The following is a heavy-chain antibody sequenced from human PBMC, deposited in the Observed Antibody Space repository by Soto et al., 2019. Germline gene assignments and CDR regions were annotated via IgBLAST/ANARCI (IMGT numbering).Heavy chain of an antibody. J-gene: IGHJ6*02. CDR3: ARDYVPLGGHAYGPPYYYYGMDV. CDR2: ITTSSVYI. Sequence: GGSLRLSCAVSGFTFSSHSMNWVRQAPGKGLEWVSSITTSSVYIFYADSVKGRFTISRDNAKNSLYLQMNSLRAEDTAVYYCARDYVPLGGHAYGPPYYYYGMDVWGQGTTVTVSS. V-gene: IGHV3-21*01. CDR1: GFTFSSHS. D-gene: IGHD5-18*01.